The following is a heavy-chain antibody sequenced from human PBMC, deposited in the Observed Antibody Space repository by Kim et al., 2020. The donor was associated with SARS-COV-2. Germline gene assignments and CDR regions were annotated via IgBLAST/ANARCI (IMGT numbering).Heavy chain of an antibody. Sequence: GGSLRLSCAASGFTFDDYAMHWVRQAPGKGLEWVSGISWNSGSIGYADSVKGRFTISRDNAKNSLYLQMNSLRAEDTALYYCAKFAGSGSYYEVWGQGTLVTVSS. J-gene: IGHJ4*02. D-gene: IGHD3-10*01. CDR2: ISWNSGSI. CDR3: AKFAGSGSYYEV. CDR1: GFTFDDYA. V-gene: IGHV3-9*01.